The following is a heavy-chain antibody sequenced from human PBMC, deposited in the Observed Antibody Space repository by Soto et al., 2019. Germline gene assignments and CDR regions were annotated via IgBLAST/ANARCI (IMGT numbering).Heavy chain of an antibody. CDR3: ARTADDFWSGYYRDNWFDP. V-gene: IGHV2-5*01. J-gene: IGHJ5*02. Sequence: QITLKESGPTLVKPTQTLTLTCTFSGFSLGTSGVAVGWIRQPPGKALEWLALIYWNDEKSYSTSLKSRLTISKDTSKSQVVLTMTNMDPVDTATYYCARTADDFWSGYYRDNWFDPWGQGTLVTVSS. CDR2: IYWNDEK. CDR1: GFSLGTSGVA. D-gene: IGHD3-3*01.